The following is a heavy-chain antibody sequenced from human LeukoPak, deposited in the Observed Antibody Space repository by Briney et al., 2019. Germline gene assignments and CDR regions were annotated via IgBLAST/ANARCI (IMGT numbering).Heavy chain of an antibody. CDR3: ARGRGYDYPGGADY. J-gene: IGHJ4*02. V-gene: IGHV1-69*05. Sequence: SVKVSCKASGGTFSSYAISWVGQAPGQGLEGMGGIIPIFGTANYAQKFQGRVTITTDESTSTAYMELSSLRSEDTAVYYCARGRGYDYPGGADYWGQGTLVTVSS. D-gene: IGHD5-12*01. CDR1: GGTFSSYA. CDR2: IIPIFGTA.